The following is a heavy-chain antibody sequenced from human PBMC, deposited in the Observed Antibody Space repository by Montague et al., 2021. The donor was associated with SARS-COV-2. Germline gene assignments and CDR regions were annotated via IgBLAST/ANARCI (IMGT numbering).Heavy chain of an antibody. Sequence: CAISGDSVSGNSAGWNWIRQSPSRGLEWLGRTYYRSKWYNDYAVSVKSRITINPDTSKNQFSLHLNSVTPEGTAAYYCASGWLRGYFDPWGQGTLVTVSS. J-gene: IGHJ5*02. CDR2: TYYRSKWYN. CDR3: ASGWLRGYFDP. V-gene: IGHV6-1*01. CDR1: GDSVSGNSAG. D-gene: IGHD5-24*01.